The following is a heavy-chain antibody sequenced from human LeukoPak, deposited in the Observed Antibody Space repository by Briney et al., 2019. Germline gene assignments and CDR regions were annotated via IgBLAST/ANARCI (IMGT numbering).Heavy chain of an antibody. J-gene: IGHJ6*03. D-gene: IGHD1-7*01. CDR2: MNPNSGNT. CDR1: GYTFTSYD. CDR3: ARGLRRRKSLTGTMGWSGYYYYMDF. Sequence: GASVKVSCKASGYTFTSYDINWVRQATGQGLEWMGWMNPNSGNTGYAQKFQGRVTITRNTSISTAYMELSSLRSEDTAVYYCARGLRRRKSLTGTMGWSGYYYYMDFWGKETTVTVSS. V-gene: IGHV1-8*03.